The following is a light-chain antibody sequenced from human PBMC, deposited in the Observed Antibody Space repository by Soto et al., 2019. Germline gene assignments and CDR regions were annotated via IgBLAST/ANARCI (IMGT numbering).Light chain of an antibody. CDR2: GAS. V-gene: IGKV3-11*01. CDR3: QQRSNWSPT. J-gene: IGKJ1*01. CDR1: QSVSSY. Sequence: EIVLTQSPATLSLSPGERATLSCRASQSVSSYLAWYQQKPGQAPRLLIYGASNRATGIPARFSGSGSGTDFTLTISSLEPEDFAVYYCQQRSNWSPTFGQGTKVDIK.